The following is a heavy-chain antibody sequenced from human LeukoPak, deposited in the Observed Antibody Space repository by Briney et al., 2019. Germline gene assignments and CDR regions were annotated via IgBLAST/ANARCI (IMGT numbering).Heavy chain of an antibody. J-gene: IGHJ4*02. CDR3: ARSSRWLQLGGDY. D-gene: IGHD5-24*01. Sequence: GGSLRLSCAASGFTFSTYAMRWVRQAPGKGLEWVAVISYDGSNEYYADSVKGRFTISRDNSKNTLYLQMNSLRAEDTAVYYCARSSRWLQLGGDYWGQGTLVTVSS. CDR2: ISYDGSNE. V-gene: IGHV3-30*01. CDR1: GFTFSTYA.